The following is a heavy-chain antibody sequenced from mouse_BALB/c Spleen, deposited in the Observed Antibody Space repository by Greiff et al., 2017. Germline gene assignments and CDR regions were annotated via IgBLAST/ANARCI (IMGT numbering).Heavy chain of an antibody. CDR3: ARLRGGNYGAMDY. CDR2: ISYSGST. J-gene: IGHJ4*01. V-gene: IGHV3-2*02. D-gene: IGHD2-1*01. Sequence: EVMLVESGPGLVKPSQSLSLTCTVTGYSITSDYAWNWIRQFPGNKLEWMGYISYSGSTSYNPSLKSRISITRDTSKNQFFLQLNSVTTEDTATYYCARLRGGNYGAMDYWGQGTSVTVSS. CDR1: GYSITSDYA.